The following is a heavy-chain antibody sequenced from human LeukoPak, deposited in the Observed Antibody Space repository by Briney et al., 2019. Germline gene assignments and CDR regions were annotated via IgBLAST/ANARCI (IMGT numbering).Heavy chain of an antibody. V-gene: IGHV4-4*02. CDR1: GGSISSSNW. Sequence: SETLSLTCAVSGGSISSSNWWSWVRQPPGKGLEWIGEIYHSGSTNYNPSLKSRVTISVDKSKNQFSLKLSSVTAADTAVYYCARRAGDPRRVGYFDYWGQGTLVTVSS. CDR3: ARRAGDPRRVGYFDY. J-gene: IGHJ4*02. CDR2: IYHSGST. D-gene: IGHD7-27*01.